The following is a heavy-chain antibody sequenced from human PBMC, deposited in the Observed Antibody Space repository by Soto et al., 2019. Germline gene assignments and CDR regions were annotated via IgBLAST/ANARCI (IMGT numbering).Heavy chain of an antibody. Sequence: SETLSLTCTVSGDYISSSSYFWGWIRQPPGKGLEWIGSIYHTGTTYYNPSLKSPVIMSVDTSKNQFSLELNSVTAADTAVYYCARRNPSSPYFDYWGRGTLVTVSS. D-gene: IGHD4-4*01. CDR2: IYHTGTT. CDR1: GDYISSSSYF. V-gene: IGHV4-39*01. CDR3: ARRNPSSPYFDY. J-gene: IGHJ4*02.